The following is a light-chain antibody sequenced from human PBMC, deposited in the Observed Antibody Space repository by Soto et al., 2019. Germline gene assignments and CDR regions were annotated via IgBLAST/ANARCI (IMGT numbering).Light chain of an antibody. V-gene: IGKV3-20*01. CDR2: GAS. CDR1: QSVSNNY. Sequence: LALTPCEVSRTGEECTSLWSPASQSVSNNYLAWYQQKPGQAPRLLIYGASNRATGIPDRFSVSGCRKSFSLTISSLAAEAFVVYYCQPSGSSGTFGEGTKVDIK. CDR3: QPSGSSGT. J-gene: IGKJ4*02.